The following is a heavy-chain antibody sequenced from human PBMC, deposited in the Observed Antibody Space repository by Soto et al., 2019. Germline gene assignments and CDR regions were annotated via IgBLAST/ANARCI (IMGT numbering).Heavy chain of an antibody. CDR3: TRTFFMAAGGVEPLDS. D-gene: IGHD6-13*01. J-gene: IGHJ4*02. Sequence: VQLLESGGALVQPGGSLRLSCAASGFTFSDYAMTWVRQAPGKGLEWVSHTSGNGGSTYYADSVKGRFTISRDNSRDRRILQMNSRGAEDTALYSGTRTFFMAAGGVEPLDSWGQGALVTVSS. CDR1: GFTFSDYA. V-gene: IGHV3-23*01. CDR2: TSGNGGST.